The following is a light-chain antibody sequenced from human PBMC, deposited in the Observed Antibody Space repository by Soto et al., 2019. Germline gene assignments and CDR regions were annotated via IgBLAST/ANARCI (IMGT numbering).Light chain of an antibody. CDR3: QKLNAYPPWT. CDR2: GAS. Sequence: DIQMTQSPSSLSASVGDRVTITCRASQGISSNLAWYQQKPGRAPKLLIFGASTLQSGVPSRFSGSGSGTDFTLTISSLQPEDFATYFCQKLNAYPPWTFDQGTKVEIK. CDR1: QGISSN. V-gene: IGKV1-9*01. J-gene: IGKJ1*01.